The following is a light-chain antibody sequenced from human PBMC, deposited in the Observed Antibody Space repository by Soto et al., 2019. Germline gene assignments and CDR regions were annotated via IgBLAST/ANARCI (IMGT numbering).Light chain of an antibody. J-gene: IGLJ3*02. CDR1: SSDVGAYNY. CDR3: SSYTTSTTGV. V-gene: IGLV2-14*01. CDR2: DVS. Sequence: QSALTQPASVYGSPGQSITISCTGTSSDVGAYNYVSWFQQHPGKAPRLIIYDVSNRPSGVSNRFSGSKSGNTASLTISGLQAEDEADYYCSSYTTSTTGVFGGGTQLTVL.